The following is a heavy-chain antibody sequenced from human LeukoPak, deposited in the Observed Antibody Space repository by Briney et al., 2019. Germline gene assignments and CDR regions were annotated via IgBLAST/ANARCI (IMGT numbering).Heavy chain of an antibody. CDR2: LSGSGGSA. CDR3: ARSSYSSSSSV. J-gene: IGHJ3*01. Sequence: PGGSLRLSCAASGFTFSNYAMTWVRQAPGKGLEWVSALSGSGGSAYYADSVKGRFTISRDNAKNSLYLQINSLRAEDTAVYYCARSSYSSSSSVWGQGTMVTVSS. V-gene: IGHV3-23*01. CDR1: GFTFSNYA. D-gene: IGHD6-6*01.